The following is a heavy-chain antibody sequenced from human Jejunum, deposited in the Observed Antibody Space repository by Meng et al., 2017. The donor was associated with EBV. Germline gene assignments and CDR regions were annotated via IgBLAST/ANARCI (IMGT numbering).Heavy chain of an antibody. J-gene: IGHJ4*02. CDR3: ARGAYFDY. Sequence: KPLGALSLPCAVSGGSISSGGYSWHWIRPPAGKGLQWIGYIYYSGSAFYNPSLKSRVTLSVDRSKNQFSLNLSSVTAADTAVYYCARGAYFDYWGQGTLVTVSS. V-gene: IGHV4-30-2*01. CDR1: GGSISSGGYS. CDR2: IYYSGSA.